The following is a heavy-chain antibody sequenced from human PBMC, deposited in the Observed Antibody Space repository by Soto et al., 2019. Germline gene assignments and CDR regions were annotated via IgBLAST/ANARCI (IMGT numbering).Heavy chain of an antibody. CDR1: GFTFSSYA. J-gene: IGHJ6*02. CDR2: ISYDGSNK. D-gene: IGHD3-22*01. V-gene: IGHV3-30-3*01. Sequence: GGSLRLSCAASGFTFSSYAMHWVRQAPGKGLEWVAVISYDGSNKYYADSVKGRFTISRDNSKNTLYLQMNSLRAEDTAVYYCARENSSGYYPYYYYYGMDVWGQGTTVTVSS. CDR3: ARENSSGYYPYYYYYGMDV.